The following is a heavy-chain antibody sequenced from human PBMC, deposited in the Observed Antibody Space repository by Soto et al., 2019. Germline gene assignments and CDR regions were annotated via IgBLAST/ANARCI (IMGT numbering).Heavy chain of an antibody. D-gene: IGHD5-12*01. V-gene: IGHV3-23*04. Sequence: EVQVVESGGDLVQPGGSLRLSCAASGVTIMNYAMSWVRQAPGKALEWVSGISGGSDRTYYADSVKGRFTIFKDNSKNTMYLQMSSLRVEDTAVYHSEGSWTWGQGTMVTVSS. CDR3: EGSWT. CDR2: ISGGSDRT. CDR1: GVTIMNYA. J-gene: IGHJ3*01.